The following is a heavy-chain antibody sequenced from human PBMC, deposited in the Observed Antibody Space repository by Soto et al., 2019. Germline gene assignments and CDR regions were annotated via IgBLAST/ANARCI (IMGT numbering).Heavy chain of an antibody. Sequence: LRLSCAASGFTLSDSYTSWVRQAPGKGLEWVANIKQDGSEKYYVDSVKGRFTISRDNAKNSLYLQMNSLRAEDTAVYYCARSIAARLNWFDPWGQGTLVTVSS. J-gene: IGHJ5*02. CDR3: ARSIAARLNWFDP. D-gene: IGHD6-6*01. CDR1: GFTLSDSY. V-gene: IGHV3-7*01. CDR2: IKQDGSEK.